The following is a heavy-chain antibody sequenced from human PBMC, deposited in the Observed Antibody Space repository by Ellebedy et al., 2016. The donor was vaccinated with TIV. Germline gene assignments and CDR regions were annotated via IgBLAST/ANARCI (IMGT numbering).Heavy chain of an antibody. J-gene: IGHJ4*02. D-gene: IGHD3-3*01. CDR1: GGSISSYY. CDR2: IYYSGST. Sequence: MPSETLSLTCTVSGGSISSYYWSWIRQPPGKGLEWIGYIYYSGSTNYNPSLKSRVTISVDTSKNQFSLKLSSVTAADTAVYYCARHEDVDFWSGYYMGYFDYWGQGTLVTVSS. V-gene: IGHV4-59*08. CDR3: ARHEDVDFWSGYYMGYFDY.